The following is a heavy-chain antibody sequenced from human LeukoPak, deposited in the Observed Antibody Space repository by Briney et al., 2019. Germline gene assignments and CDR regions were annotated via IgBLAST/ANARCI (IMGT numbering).Heavy chain of an antibody. J-gene: IGHJ4*02. CDR1: GGSISSYY. CDR2: IYYSGST. V-gene: IGHV4-59*01. CDR3: ARLRNDYGAFNY. D-gene: IGHD4-17*01. Sequence: SETLSLTCTVSGGSISSYYWSWIRQPPGKGLEWIGYIYYSGSTNYNPSLKSRVTISVDTSKNQFSLKLSSVTAADTAVYYCARLRNDYGAFNYWGQGTLVTVSS.